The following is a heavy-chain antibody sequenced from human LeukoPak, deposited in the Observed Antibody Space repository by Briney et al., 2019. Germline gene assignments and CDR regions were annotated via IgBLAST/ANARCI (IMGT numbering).Heavy chain of an antibody. J-gene: IGHJ4*02. CDR2: ISSDGNDK. CDR3: TTKVIRGNSGDDYDD. Sequence: GGSLRLSCAASGVTFSSYGMHWVRQAPGKGLEWVALISSDGNDKLYGDSVKGRFTISKDDSKSTLYLQMNSLRAEDTAVYYCTTKVIRGNSGDDYDDWGQGTLVTVSS. CDR1: GVTFSSYG. D-gene: IGHD5-12*01. V-gene: IGHV3-30*03.